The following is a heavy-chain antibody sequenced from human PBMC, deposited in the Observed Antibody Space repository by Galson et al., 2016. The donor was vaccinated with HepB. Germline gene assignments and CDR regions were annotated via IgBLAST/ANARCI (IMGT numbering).Heavy chain of an antibody. CDR3: AREAVAGIWSAFDI. J-gene: IGHJ3*02. D-gene: IGHD6-19*01. Sequence: SVKVSCKASGYTFTRDYMHWVRQAPGQGLEWMGIINPSSGSTTYAQKFQGRVTMTRDTSTSTVYMELSSLRSEDTAVYYCAREAVAGIWSAFDIWGQGTIVTVSS. CDR2: INPSSGST. V-gene: IGHV1-46*01. CDR1: GYTFTRDY.